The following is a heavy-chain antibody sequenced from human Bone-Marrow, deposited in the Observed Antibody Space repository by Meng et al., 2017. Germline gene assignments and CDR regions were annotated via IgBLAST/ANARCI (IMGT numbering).Heavy chain of an antibody. CDR1: GYTFTNYA. J-gene: IGHJ4*02. D-gene: IGHD2-21*02. CDR3: ARGIVVVTTVPIDY. Sequence: QVQLVQSGAEVKKPGASVGVSCRASGYTFTNYAIHWVRQAPGQRLEWMGWINAGNGDTKYSQRFQGRVTITRDTSANTAYMELSSLRSEDTAVYYCARGIVVVTTVPIDYWGQGTLVTVSS. CDR2: INAGNGDT. V-gene: IGHV1-3*01.